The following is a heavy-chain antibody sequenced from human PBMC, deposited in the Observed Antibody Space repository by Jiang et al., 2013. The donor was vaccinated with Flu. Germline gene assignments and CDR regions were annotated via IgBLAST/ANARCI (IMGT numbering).Heavy chain of an antibody. Sequence: GSGLVKPSQTLSLTCTVSGGSISSYYWSWIRQPPGKGLEWIGYIYYSGSTNYNPSLKSRVTILVDTSKNQFSLKLSSVTAADTAVYYCAREAGRYNWNPNHMDVWGKGTTVTVSS. V-gene: IGHV4-59*01. CDR3: AREAGRYNWNPNHMDV. CDR1: GGSISSYY. J-gene: IGHJ6*03. D-gene: IGHD1-1*01. CDR2: IYYSGST.